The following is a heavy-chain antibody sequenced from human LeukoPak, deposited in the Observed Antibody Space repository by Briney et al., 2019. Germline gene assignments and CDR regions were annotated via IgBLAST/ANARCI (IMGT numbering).Heavy chain of an antibody. CDR1: GYTFTSYY. D-gene: IGHD3-22*01. V-gene: IGHV1-46*01. CDR2: INPSGGST. CDR3: AREAYYYDSSGNPADAFDI. Sequence: ASVKVSCKASGYTFTSYYMHWVRQAPGQGLEWMGIINPSGGSTSYAQKFQGRVTMTRDTSTSTAYMELRSLRSDDTAVYYCAREAYYYDSSGNPADAFDIWGQGTMVTVSS. J-gene: IGHJ3*02.